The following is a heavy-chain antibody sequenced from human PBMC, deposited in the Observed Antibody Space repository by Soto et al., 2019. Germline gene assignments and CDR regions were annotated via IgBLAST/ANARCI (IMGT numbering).Heavy chain of an antibody. CDR2: VSYDGNNK. D-gene: IGHD1-1*01. J-gene: IGHJ4*02. Sequence: QVQVVESGGGVVQPGRSLTLSCAASGFTFSNYGMHWVRQAPGKGLEWVAVVSYDGNNKYYADSVKGRFTISRDNSKNTLYLQMNSLRVEDTAVYYCAKGWSRAYFDYWGQGTLVTVSS. CDR3: AKGWSRAYFDY. CDR1: GFTFSNYG. V-gene: IGHV3-30*18.